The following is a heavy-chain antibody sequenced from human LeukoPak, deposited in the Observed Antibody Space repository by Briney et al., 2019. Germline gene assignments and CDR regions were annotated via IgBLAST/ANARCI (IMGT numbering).Heavy chain of an antibody. CDR3: AKDRITMVRGVLD. D-gene: IGHD3-10*01. J-gene: IGHJ4*02. Sequence: GGSLRLSCAASGFTFSSYAMSWVRQAPGKGLEWVAVISYDGSNKYYADSVKGRFTISRDNSKNTLYLQMNSLRAEDTAVYYCAKDRITMVRGVLDWGQGTLVTVSS. V-gene: IGHV3-30-3*01. CDR1: GFTFSSYA. CDR2: ISYDGSNK.